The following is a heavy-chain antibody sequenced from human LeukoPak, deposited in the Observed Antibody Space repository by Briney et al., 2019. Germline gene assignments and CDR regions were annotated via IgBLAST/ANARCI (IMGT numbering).Heavy chain of an antibody. CDR2: ISISGGST. J-gene: IGHJ4*02. CDR1: GITFSSYA. CDR3: ARDLAGHYYGSGSSFDY. D-gene: IGHD3-10*01. Sequence: GGSLRLSCAASGITFSSYAMGWVRQAPGRGLEWVSSISISGGSTYYADSVKGRFTISRDNSNNTLFLQMDSLRAEDTAVYYCARDLAGHYYGSGSSFDYWGQGTLVTVSS. V-gene: IGHV3-23*01.